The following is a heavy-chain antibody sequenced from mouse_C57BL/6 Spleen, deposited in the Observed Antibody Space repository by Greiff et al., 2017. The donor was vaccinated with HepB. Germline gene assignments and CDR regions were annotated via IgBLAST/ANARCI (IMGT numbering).Heavy chain of an antibody. V-gene: IGHV3-8*01. CDR3: ARSKLVITTVVDYFDY. D-gene: IGHD1-1*01. Sequence: EVMLVESGPGLAKPSQTLSLTCSVTGYSITSDYWNWIRKFPGNKLEYMGYISYSGSTYYNPSLKSRISITRDTSKNQYYLQLNSVTTEDTATYYCARSKLVITTVVDYFDYWGQGTTLTVSS. CDR2: ISYSGST. CDR1: GYSITSDY. J-gene: IGHJ2*01.